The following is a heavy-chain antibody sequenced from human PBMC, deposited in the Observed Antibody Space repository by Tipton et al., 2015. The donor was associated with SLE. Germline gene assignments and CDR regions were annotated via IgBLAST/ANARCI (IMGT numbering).Heavy chain of an antibody. CDR3: GSTH. Sequence: QLVQSGAEVKKPGASVKVSCKASGYTFTSYGISWVRQAPGQGLEWMGWISAYNGNTNYAQKLQGRVTIIADESTSTVYMELSSLRSEDTAVYYCGSTHWGQGTLVTVSS. V-gene: IGHV1-18*04. CDR2: ISAYNGNT. CDR1: GYTFTSYG. J-gene: IGHJ4*02. D-gene: IGHD5/OR15-5a*01.